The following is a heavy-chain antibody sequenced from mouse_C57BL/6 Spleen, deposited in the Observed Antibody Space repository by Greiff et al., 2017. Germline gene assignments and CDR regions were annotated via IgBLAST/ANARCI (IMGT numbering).Heavy chain of an antibody. CDR2: INPNNGGT. V-gene: IGHV1-26*01. CDR3: ARDGNYEWFAY. CDR1: GYTFTDYY. Sequence: EVQLQQSGPELVKPGASVKISCKASGYTFTDYYMNWVKQSHGKSLEWIGDINPNNGGTSYNQKFKGKATLTVDKSSSTAYMELRSLTSEDAAVYYCARDGNYEWFAYWGQGTLVTVSA. D-gene: IGHD2-1*01. J-gene: IGHJ3*01.